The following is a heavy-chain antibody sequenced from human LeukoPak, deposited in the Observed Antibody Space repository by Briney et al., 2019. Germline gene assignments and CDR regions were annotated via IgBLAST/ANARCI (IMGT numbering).Heavy chain of an antibody. CDR3: ARQDLGQYCSGGSCYMDY. Sequence: GESLRISCKGSGYSFTSYWISWVRQMPGKGLEWMGRIDPSDSYINYSPSFQGHVTISADKSISTAYLQWSSLKASDTAMYYCARQDLGQYCSGGSCYMDYWGQGTLVTVSS. V-gene: IGHV5-10-1*01. D-gene: IGHD2-15*01. CDR2: IDPSDSYI. J-gene: IGHJ4*02. CDR1: GYSFTSYW.